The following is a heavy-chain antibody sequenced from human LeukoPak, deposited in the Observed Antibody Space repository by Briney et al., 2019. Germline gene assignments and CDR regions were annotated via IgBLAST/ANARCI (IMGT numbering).Heavy chain of an antibody. CDR1: TGSLSGYY. CDR3: ARGLDYSISGFDP. CDR2: INHSGST. J-gene: IGHJ5*02. Sequence: SETLSLTRPVYTGSLSGYYWSWIRPPPGKGLEWIGEINHSGSTNYNPSLKSRVTISVDTSKNQFSLKLSSVTAADTAVYYCARGLDYSISGFDPWGQGTLVTVSS. V-gene: IGHV4-34*01. D-gene: IGHD4-11*01.